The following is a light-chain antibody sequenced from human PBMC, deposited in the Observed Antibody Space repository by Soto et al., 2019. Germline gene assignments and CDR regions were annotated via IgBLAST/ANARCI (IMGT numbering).Light chain of an antibody. CDR1: QSVSSN. V-gene: IGKV3-15*01. J-gene: IGKJ1*01. CDR3: QQYNNWSLT. CDR2: GAS. Sequence: EIVMTQSPATLSVSPGQRATLSCRASQSVSSNLAWYQQKPGQPPRLLIYGASTRATGIPARFSGSGSGTEFTLTISSLQSEDFAVYYCQQYNNWSLTFGQGTKVEIK.